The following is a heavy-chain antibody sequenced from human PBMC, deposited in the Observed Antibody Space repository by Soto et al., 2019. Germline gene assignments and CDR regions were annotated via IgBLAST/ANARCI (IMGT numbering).Heavy chain of an antibody. D-gene: IGHD6-13*01. CDR3: ARDKGSIAAAGDYYYYGMDV. Sequence: ASVKVSCKASGYTFTSYAMHWVRQAPGQRLEWMGWINAGNGNTKYSQKFQGRVTITRDTSASTAYMELSSLRSDDTAVYYCARDKGSIAAAGDYYYYGMDVWGQGTTVTVSS. CDR1: GYTFTSYA. V-gene: IGHV1-3*01. J-gene: IGHJ6*02. CDR2: INAGNGNT.